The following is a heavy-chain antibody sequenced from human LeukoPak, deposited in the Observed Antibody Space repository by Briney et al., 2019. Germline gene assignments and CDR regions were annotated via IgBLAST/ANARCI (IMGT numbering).Heavy chain of an antibody. CDR2: IYYSGST. D-gene: IGHD4-23*01. V-gene: IGHV4-39*07. CDR1: GGSISSSSYY. Sequence: PSETLSLTCTVSGGSISSSSYYWGWIRQPPGKALAWIGSIYYSGSTYYNPSLKSRVTISVDTSKNQFSLKLSSVTAADTAVYYCARPYGGNSYWYFDLWGRGTLVTVSS. J-gene: IGHJ2*01. CDR3: ARPYGGNSYWYFDL.